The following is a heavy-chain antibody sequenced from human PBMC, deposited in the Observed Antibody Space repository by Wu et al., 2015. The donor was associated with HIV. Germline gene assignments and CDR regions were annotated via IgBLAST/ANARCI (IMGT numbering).Heavy chain of an antibody. CDR3: ARDRLYSRYKNEGNGGNWYFDL. CDR1: GGTFNSFG. D-gene: IGHD3-16*01. V-gene: IGHV1-69*05. CDR2: IIPIFGTV. Sequence: QVQLLQSGAEVKKPGSSVKVSCKASGGTFNSFGVSWVRQAPGQGLEWMGGIIPIFGTVTYAQNFQGRVTVTTDESTSTAYMELNSLRSEDTAVYYCARDRLYSRYKNEGNGGNWYFDLWGRGTWSLSLQ. J-gene: IGHJ2*01.